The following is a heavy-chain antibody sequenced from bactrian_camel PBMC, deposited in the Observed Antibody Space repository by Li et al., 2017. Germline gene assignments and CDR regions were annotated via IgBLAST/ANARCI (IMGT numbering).Heavy chain of an antibody. Sequence: HVQLVESGGGSAQAGGSLKLSCITAFESTYNARCMGWYRQVPGKEREGVAVIDRDGTTAYADSVKGRFTISRDNTKNTVYLQLNSLKTEDTAMYYCVRDSRGGSYVYWGQGTQVTVS. CDR1: ESTYNARC. D-gene: IGHD7*01. V-gene: IGHV3S53*01. CDR3: VRDSRGGSYVY. CDR2: IDRDGTT. J-gene: IGHJ4*01.